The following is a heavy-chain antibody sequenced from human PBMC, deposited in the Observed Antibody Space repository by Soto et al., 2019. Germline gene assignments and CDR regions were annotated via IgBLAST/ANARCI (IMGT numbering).Heavy chain of an antibody. J-gene: IGHJ3*02. V-gene: IGHV3-7*01. CDR3: ASSIRYFDWLLPHDAFDI. D-gene: IGHD3-9*01. CDR1: GFTFSSYW. Sequence: GGSLRLSCAASGFTFSSYWMSWVRQAPGKGLEWVANIKQDGSEKYYVDSVKGRFTISRDNAKNSLYLQMNSLRAEDTAVYYCASSIRYFDWLLPHDAFDIWGQGTMVTVSS. CDR2: IKQDGSEK.